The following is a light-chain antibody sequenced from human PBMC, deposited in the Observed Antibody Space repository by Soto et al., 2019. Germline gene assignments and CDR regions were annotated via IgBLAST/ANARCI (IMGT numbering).Light chain of an antibody. CDR3: QQYGSSGT. CDR2: GAS. J-gene: IGKJ1*01. V-gene: IGKV3-20*01. Sequence: IVLTQSTGTLSLSPGQRATLSCRASQSVTSNYLAWYQQTPGQAPRLLIYGASNRATGIPDRFSGSGSGTDFTLTISRLEPEDFAVYYCQQYGSSGTFGQGTKVDIK. CDR1: QSVTSNY.